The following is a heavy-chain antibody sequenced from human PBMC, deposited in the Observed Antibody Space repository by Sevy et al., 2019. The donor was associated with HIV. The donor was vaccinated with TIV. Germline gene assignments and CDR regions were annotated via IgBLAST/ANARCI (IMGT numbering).Heavy chain of an antibody. J-gene: IGHJ4*02. D-gene: IGHD3-22*01. V-gene: IGHV3-30*04. Sequence: GGSLRLSCAASGFTFTTYNMHWVRQTPGKGLEWVAVISYDGSNKFYAYSVKGRCTISRDNSKYTLDLQMNVLSSEDAAIYYCARSPIGVVIFFYYWGQGTLVTVSS. CDR1: GFTFTTYN. CDR3: ARSPIGVVIFFYY. CDR2: ISYDGSNK.